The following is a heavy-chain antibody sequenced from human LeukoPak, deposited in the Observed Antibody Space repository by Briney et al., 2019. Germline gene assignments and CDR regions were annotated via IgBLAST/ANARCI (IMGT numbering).Heavy chain of an antibody. CDR1: GFAFTNYV. V-gene: IGHV3-23*01. Sequence: PGGSLRLSCAASGFAFTNYVITWVRQAPGKGLEWVSGISGSGGSTYYAASVRGRFTISRDSSKNTVFLQMSSLRAEDTAAYYCARGPNSDFWSGYSHYMDVWGKGTTVTVSS. J-gene: IGHJ6*03. CDR2: ISGSGGST. D-gene: IGHD3-3*01. CDR3: ARGPNSDFWSGYSHYMDV.